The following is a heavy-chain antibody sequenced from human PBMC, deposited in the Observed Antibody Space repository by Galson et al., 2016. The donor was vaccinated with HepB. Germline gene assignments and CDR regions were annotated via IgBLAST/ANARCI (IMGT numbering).Heavy chain of an antibody. CDR2: ISSSGSVI. V-gene: IGHV3-48*02. CDR3: ARTLRIAIFGVVVIPVVGVHYYGMDV. D-gene: IGHD3-3*01. J-gene: IGHJ6*02. CDR1: GFTFSKNS. Sequence: SLRLSCAASGFTFSKNSMNWVRQAPGKGLEWVSYISSSGSVINYADSVKGRFIISRDNAKNSLHLQMNSLRDEDTAVYYCARTLRIAIFGVVVIPVVGVHYYGMDVWGQGTTVTVSS.